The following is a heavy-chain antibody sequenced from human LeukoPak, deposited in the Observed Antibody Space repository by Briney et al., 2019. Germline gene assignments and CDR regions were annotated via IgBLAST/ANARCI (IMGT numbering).Heavy chain of an antibody. Sequence: SETLSLTCTVSSGSISSSSYYWGWIRQPPGKGLEWIGYIYFSGSTNYNPSLKSRVTMSVDTSKNQFSLKLSSVTAADTAVYYCARALWFGATFDYWGQGSLVTVSS. CDR1: SGSISSSSYY. V-gene: IGHV4-61*05. D-gene: IGHD3-10*01. CDR2: IYFSGST. J-gene: IGHJ4*02. CDR3: ARALWFGATFDY.